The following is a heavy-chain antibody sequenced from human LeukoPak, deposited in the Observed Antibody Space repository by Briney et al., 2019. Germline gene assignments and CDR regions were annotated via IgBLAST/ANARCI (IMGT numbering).Heavy chain of an antibody. CDR3: ARGLWNGDYRKRGYNWFDP. CDR2: INPNSGGT. Sequence: ASVKVSCKASGYTFTGYYMHWVRQAPGQGLEWMGWINPNSGGTNYAQKFQGRVTMTRDTSISTAYMGLSRLRSDDTAVYYCARGLWNGDYRKRGYNWFDPWGQGTLVTVSS. V-gene: IGHV1-2*02. D-gene: IGHD4-17*01. CDR1: GYTFTGYY. J-gene: IGHJ5*02.